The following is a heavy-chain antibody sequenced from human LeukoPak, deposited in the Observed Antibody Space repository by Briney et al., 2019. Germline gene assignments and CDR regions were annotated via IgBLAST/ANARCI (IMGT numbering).Heavy chain of an antibody. Sequence: GGSLRLSCAASGFTVSNFYMSWVRQAPGKGLEWVSVIYSGGSTDYADSVKGRFTISSDNSKNTLYLQMNSLRAEDTAVYYCARGDDSSGQGYWGQGTLVTVSS. V-gene: IGHV3-53*01. CDR3: ARGDDSSGQGY. CDR1: GFTVSNFY. CDR2: IYSGGST. J-gene: IGHJ4*02. D-gene: IGHD3-22*01.